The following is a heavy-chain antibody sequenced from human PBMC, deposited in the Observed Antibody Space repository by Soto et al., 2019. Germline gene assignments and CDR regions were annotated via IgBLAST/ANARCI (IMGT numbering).Heavy chain of an antibody. CDR2: ISSSSSYI. D-gene: IGHD3-9*01. J-gene: IGHJ4*02. CDR3: ASIYDILTGYPFDY. CDR1: GFTFSSYS. Sequence: PVGSLRLSCAASGFTFSSYSMNWVRQAPGKGLEWVSSISSSSSYIYYADSVKGRFTISRGNAKNSLYLQMNSLRAEDTAVYYCASIYDILTGYPFDYWGQGTLVTVSS. V-gene: IGHV3-21*01.